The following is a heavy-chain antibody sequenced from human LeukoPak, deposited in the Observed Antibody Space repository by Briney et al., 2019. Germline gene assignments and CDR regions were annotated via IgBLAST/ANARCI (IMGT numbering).Heavy chain of an antibody. CDR1: GFTVDDYG. Sequence: GGSLRLSCAASGFTVDDYGMSWVRQAPGKGLEWVSGINWNGGSTGYADSVKGRFTISRDNAKNSLYLQMNSLRAEDTALYYCAREHCSSTSCYSPGGFDPWGQGTLVTVSS. CDR2: INWNGGST. D-gene: IGHD2-2*01. CDR3: AREHCSSTSCYSPGGFDP. V-gene: IGHV3-20*04. J-gene: IGHJ5*02.